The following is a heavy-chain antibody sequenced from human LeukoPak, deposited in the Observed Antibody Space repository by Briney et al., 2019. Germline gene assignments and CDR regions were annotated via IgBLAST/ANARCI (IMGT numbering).Heavy chain of an antibody. V-gene: IGHV4-38-2*02. Sequence: SETLSLTCTVSGYSISSGYYWGWIRQPPGKGLEWIGSIYHSGSTYYNPSLKSRVTISVDTSKNQFSLKLSSVTAADTAVYYCARDDGYSYVDYWGQGTLVTVSS. J-gene: IGHJ4*02. D-gene: IGHD5-18*01. CDR2: IYHSGST. CDR3: ARDDGYSYVDY. CDR1: GYSISSGYY.